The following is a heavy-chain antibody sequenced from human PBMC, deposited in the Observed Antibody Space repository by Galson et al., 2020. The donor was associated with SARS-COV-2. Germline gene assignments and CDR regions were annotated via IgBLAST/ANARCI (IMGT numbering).Heavy chain of an antibody. CDR2: IYYSGST. Sequence: ASETLSLTCTVSGGSISSSSYYWGWIRQPPGKGLEWIGSIYYSGSTYYNPSLKSRVTISVDTSKNQFSLKLSSVTAADTAVYYCARAPILRYFYCLYNREAFDIWGQGTLVTVSS. D-gene: IGHD3-9*01. J-gene: IGHJ3*02. V-gene: IGHV4-39*07. CDR1: GGSISSSSYY. CDR3: ARAPILRYFYCLYNREAFDI.